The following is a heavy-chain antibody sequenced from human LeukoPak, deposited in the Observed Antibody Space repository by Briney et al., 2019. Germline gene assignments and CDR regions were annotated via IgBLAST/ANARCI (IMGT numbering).Heavy chain of an antibody. Sequence: ASVKVSCKASGYTFTSYAMNWVRQAPGQGLEWRGWINTNTGNPTYAQGFTGRFVFSLDTSVSTAYLQISSLKAEDTAVYYCARDRDCSSTSCYNYNMWFDPWGQGTLVTVSS. J-gene: IGHJ5*02. D-gene: IGHD2-2*02. CDR2: INTNTGNP. CDR3: ARDRDCSSTSCYNYNMWFDP. CDR1: GYTFTSYA. V-gene: IGHV7-4-1*02.